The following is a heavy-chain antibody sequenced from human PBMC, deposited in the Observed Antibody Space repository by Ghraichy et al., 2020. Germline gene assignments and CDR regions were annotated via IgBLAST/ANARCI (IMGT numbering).Heavy chain of an antibody. V-gene: IGHV4-38-2*02. Sequence: SETLSLTCNVSGHSVAGPYYWAWVRQPPGRGLEWIASFYHSGLSYYNPSLRSRLSTSVDTSKNHFSLKINSVTAADTALYYCARVDGDQLVHGTFDLWGQGTMVTVAS. J-gene: IGHJ3*01. CDR3: ARVDGDQLVHGTFDL. D-gene: IGHD6-6*01. CDR2: FYHSGLS. CDR1: GHSVAGPYY.